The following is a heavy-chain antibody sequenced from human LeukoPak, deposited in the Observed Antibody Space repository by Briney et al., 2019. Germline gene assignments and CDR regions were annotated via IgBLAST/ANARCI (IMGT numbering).Heavy chain of an antibody. CDR2: IWYDGSNK. Sequence: GRSLRLSCAASGFTLSSYGMHWVRQAPGKGLEWVAVIWYDGSNKYYADSVKGRFTISRDNSKNTLYLQMNSLRAEDTAVYYCARGFGGSSWYLIDYWGQGTLVTVSS. V-gene: IGHV3-33*01. CDR1: GFTLSSYG. J-gene: IGHJ4*02. D-gene: IGHD6-13*01. CDR3: ARGFGGSSWYLIDY.